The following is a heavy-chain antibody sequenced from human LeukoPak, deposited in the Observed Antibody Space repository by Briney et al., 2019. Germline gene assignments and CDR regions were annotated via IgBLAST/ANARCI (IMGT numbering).Heavy chain of an antibody. Sequence: GGSLRLSCAASGFTFSSYWMSWVRQAPGKGLEWVANIKQDGSEKYYVDSVKGRFTISRDNAKNSLYLQMNSLRAEDTAVYYCARDLRYSGPTMVGLDYWGQGTLVTVSS. V-gene: IGHV3-7*01. D-gene: IGHD5-12*01. CDR2: IKQDGSEK. CDR1: GFTFSSYW. J-gene: IGHJ4*02. CDR3: ARDLRYSGPTMVGLDY.